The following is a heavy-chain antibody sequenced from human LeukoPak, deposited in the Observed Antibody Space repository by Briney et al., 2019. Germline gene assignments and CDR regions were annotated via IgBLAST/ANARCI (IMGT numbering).Heavy chain of an antibody. V-gene: IGHV4-39*01. J-gene: IGHJ4*02. CDR1: GGSIYSDTYY. CDR2: IYYSEAT. Sequence: PSETLSLTCTVSGGSIYSDTYYWGWIRQPPGKGRERIGPIYYSEATYYNSSLQSRVPITAHTSRTQFSLELSSATAAGSAVFYCATKTGKGMVVPRATKWRLRYWGKGALVIVTS. CDR3: ATKTGKGMVVPRATKWRLRY. D-gene: IGHD5/OR15-5a*01.